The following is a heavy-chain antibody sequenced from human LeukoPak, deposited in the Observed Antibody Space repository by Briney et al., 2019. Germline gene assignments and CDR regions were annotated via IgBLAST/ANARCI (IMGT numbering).Heavy chain of an antibody. V-gene: IGHV4-30-4*08. Sequence: SETLSLTCTVSGGSISSGDYYWSWIRQPPGKGLEWIGSIYYSGSTYYNPSLKSRVTISVDPSKNQFSLKLSSVTAADTAVYYCARVHQLLSYYFDYWGQGTLVTVSS. J-gene: IGHJ4*02. CDR1: GGSISSGDYY. CDR2: IYYSGST. CDR3: ARVHQLLSYYFDY. D-gene: IGHD2-2*01.